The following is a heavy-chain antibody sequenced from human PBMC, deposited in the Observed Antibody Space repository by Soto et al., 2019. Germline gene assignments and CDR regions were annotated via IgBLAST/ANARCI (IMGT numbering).Heavy chain of an antibody. CDR1: GYSFTSYW. CDR2: IYPGDSDT. J-gene: IGHJ4*02. D-gene: IGHD3-10*01. CDR3: ARIRGSLTMALRYYFDY. V-gene: IGHV5-51*01. Sequence: GESLKISCKGSGYSFTSYWIGWVRQMPGKGLEWMGIIYPGDSDTRYSPSFQGQVTISADKSISTAYLQWSSLKASDTAMYYCARIRGSLTMALRYYFDYWGQGTLVTVSS.